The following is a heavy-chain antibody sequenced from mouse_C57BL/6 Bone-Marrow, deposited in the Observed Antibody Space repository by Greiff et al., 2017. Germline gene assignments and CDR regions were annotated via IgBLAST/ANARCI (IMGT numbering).Heavy chain of an antibody. D-gene: IGHD1-1*01. Sequence: QVQLQQSGAELARPGAPVKMSCKASGYTFTSYTMHWVKQRPGQGLEWIGYINPSSGYTKYNQKFKDKATLAADKSSSTAYMQLSSLTSEDSAVYYCANYSYYFDYWGQGTTLTVSS. CDR1: GYTFTSYT. CDR2: INPSSGYT. V-gene: IGHV1-4*01. J-gene: IGHJ2*01. CDR3: ANYSYYFDY.